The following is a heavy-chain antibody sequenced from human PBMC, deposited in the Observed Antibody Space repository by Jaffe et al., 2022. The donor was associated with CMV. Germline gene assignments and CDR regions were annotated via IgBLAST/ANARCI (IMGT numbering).Heavy chain of an antibody. CDR2: IYYSGST. J-gene: IGHJ4*02. Sequence: QVQLQESGPGLVKPSETLSLTCTVSGGSFSPYYWSWIRQAPGKGLEWIGYIYYSGSTNYNPSLKSRITISVDRTREQFSLKVTSVTAADTAVYYCARHASTRRGRVYYFDFWGQGILVTVSS. CDR1: GGSFSPYY. CDR3: ARHASTRRGRVYYFDF. V-gene: IGHV4-59*08.